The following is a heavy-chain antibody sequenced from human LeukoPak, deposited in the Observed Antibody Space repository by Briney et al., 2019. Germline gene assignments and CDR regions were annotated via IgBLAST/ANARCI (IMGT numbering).Heavy chain of an antibody. CDR2: IYHSGST. CDR3: ASGYDGYYYYYMDV. CDR1: GYSISSGYY. Sequence: PSETLSLTCTVSGYSISSGYYWGWIRQPPGKGLEWIGSIYHSGSTYYNPSLKSRVTISVDTSKNQFSLKLSSVTAADTAVYYCASGYDGYYYYYMDVWGKGTTVTVSS. D-gene: IGHD5-12*01. V-gene: IGHV4-38-2*02. J-gene: IGHJ6*03.